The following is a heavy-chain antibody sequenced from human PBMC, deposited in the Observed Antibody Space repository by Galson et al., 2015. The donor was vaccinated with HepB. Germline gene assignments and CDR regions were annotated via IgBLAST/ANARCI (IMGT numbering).Heavy chain of an antibody. CDR2: IWYDGSNK. V-gene: IGHV3-33*01. CDR1: GFTFSSYG. Sequence: SLRLSCAASGFTFSSYGMHWVRQAPGKGLEWVAVIWYDGSNKYYADSVKGRFTISRDNSKNTLYLQMNSLRAEDTAVYYCARGIYGDQMAFDIWGQGTMVTVSS. D-gene: IGHD4-17*01. CDR3: ARGIYGDQMAFDI. J-gene: IGHJ3*02.